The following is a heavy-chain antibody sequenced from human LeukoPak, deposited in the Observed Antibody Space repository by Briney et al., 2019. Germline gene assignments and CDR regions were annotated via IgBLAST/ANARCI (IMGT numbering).Heavy chain of an antibody. D-gene: IGHD3-10*01. J-gene: IGHJ5*02. CDR1: GYTFTSYD. CDR2: MNPNSGNT. CDR3: ARMSYGSGRSDIIWFDP. V-gene: IGHV1-8*03. Sequence: ASVKVSCKTSGYTFTSYDINWVRQAPGQGLEWMGWMNPNSGNTGYAQKFQDRVTITRNTSISTAYMELSSLRSEDTAVYYCARMSYGSGRSDIIWFDPWGQGTLVTVSS.